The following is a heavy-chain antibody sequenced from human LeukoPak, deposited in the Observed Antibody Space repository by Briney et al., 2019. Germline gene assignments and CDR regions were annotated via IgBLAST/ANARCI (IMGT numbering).Heavy chain of an antibody. Sequence: GGSLRLSCAASGFIFSTNWMSWVRQAPGKGLEWVANIKQDGSETYYVDSVKGRFTISRDNAKNSLSLQMNSLRAEDTAVYYCARQRGSGCLDYWGQGTLVTVSS. D-gene: IGHD6-19*01. CDR2: IKQDGSET. V-gene: IGHV3-7*01. CDR3: ARQRGSGCLDY. CDR1: GFIFSTNW. J-gene: IGHJ4*02.